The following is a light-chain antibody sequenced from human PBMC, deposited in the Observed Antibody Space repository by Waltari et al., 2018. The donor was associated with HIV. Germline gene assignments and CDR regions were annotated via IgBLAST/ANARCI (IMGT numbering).Light chain of an antibody. CDR2: GNS. V-gene: IGLV1-40*01. CDR1: SPNIGAHYD. J-gene: IGLJ1*01. CDR3: QSYDSSLNGFYV. Sequence: QSVLTQPPSVSGAPGQRVTISCTGSSPNIGAHYDVHWYQQLPRTAPKRLIYGNSNRPSGVPDRFSGSKSGTSASLAITGLQAEDEADYYCQSYDSSLNGFYVFGTGTKVTVL.